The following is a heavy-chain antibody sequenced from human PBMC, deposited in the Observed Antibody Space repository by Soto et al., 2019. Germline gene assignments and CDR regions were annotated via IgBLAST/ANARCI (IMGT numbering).Heavy chain of an antibody. CDR2: INPGNGDT. Sequence: GASVKVSCKASGYTFTRYAMHWVRQAPGQRPEWMGWINPGNGDTKYSEKLQGRVTFTRDTSATTIYMELSSLRSEDTALYYRARNSYISGDDDSYYFDYWGQGTPVTVSS. J-gene: IGHJ4*02. CDR1: GYTFTRYA. V-gene: IGHV1-3*01. D-gene: IGHD2-21*02. CDR3: ARNSYISGDDDSYYFDY.